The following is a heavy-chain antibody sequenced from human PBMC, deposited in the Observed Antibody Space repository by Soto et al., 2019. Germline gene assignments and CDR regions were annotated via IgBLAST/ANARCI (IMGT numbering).Heavy chain of an antibody. Sequence: PSETLSLTCAVSGGSISSGGYYWSWIRQHPGKGLEWIGYIYYSGSTYYNPSLKSRVTISVDTSKNQFSLKLSSVTAADTAVYYCARGGRFLEWLLHYYYYMDVWGKGTTVTVSS. V-gene: IGHV4-31*11. J-gene: IGHJ6*03. D-gene: IGHD3-3*01. CDR1: GGSISSGGYY. CDR3: ARGGRFLEWLLHYYYYMDV. CDR2: IYYSGST.